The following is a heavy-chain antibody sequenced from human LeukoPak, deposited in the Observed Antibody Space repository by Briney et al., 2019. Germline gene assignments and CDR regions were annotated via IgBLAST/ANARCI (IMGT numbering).Heavy chain of an antibody. CDR2: ISGSGGST. V-gene: IGHV3-23*01. J-gene: IGHJ5*01. D-gene: IGHD6-19*01. CDR3: AKDYGGSSGWYYWFDP. Sequence: GVSLRLSCAASGFTFSSYAMSWVRQAPGKGLEWVSAISGSGGSTYYADPVKGRFTISRDNSKNTLYLQMNSLRAGDTAVYYCAKDYGGSSGWYYWFDPWGQGTLVTVSS. CDR1: GFTFSSYA.